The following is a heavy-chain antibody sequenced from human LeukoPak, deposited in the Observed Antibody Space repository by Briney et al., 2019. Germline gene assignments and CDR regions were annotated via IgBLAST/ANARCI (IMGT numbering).Heavy chain of an antibody. Sequence: GGSLRLSCAASGFTFSSYGMHWVRQAPGKGLEWVAVISYDGSNKYYADSVKGRFTISRDNAKNTLYLQMNGLRAEDTAVYYCSRSAYYDGSGNYYDYWGRGTLVTVSS. CDR3: SRSAYYDGSGNYYDY. CDR2: ISYDGSNK. J-gene: IGHJ4*02. CDR1: GFTFSSYG. D-gene: IGHD3-22*01. V-gene: IGHV3-30*03.